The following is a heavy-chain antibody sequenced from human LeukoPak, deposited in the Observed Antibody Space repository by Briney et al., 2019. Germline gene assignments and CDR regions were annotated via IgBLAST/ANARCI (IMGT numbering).Heavy chain of an antibody. CDR3: AREGPINNGDLDF. CDR1: GFTFSTST. Sequence: GGSLRLSCAASGFTFSTSTMNWVRQAPGKGLEWVSYISSGATYIFLADSVKGRFTVSRDNAQNLLFPQMNSLRAEDTAVYYCAREGPINNGDLDFWGQGTLVTVSS. D-gene: IGHD1/OR15-1a*01. V-gene: IGHV3-21*01. CDR2: ISSGATYI. J-gene: IGHJ4*02.